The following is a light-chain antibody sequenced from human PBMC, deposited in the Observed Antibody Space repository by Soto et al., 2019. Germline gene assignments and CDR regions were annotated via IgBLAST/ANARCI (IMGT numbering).Light chain of an antibody. CDR1: QSISFY. V-gene: IGKV1-27*01. J-gene: IGKJ1*01. CDR3: QNYNSAPWT. Sequence: DIQMTQSPSSLSASVGDRITITCRASQSISFYLNWYQQKPGKPPKLLIYGASTLQSGVPSRFSGSGSGTDFILTISSLQPEDVATFYCQNYNSAPWTFGQGTKVDIK. CDR2: GAS.